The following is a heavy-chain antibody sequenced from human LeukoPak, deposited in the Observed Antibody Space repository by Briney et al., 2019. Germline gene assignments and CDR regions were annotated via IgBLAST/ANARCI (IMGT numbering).Heavy chain of an antibody. J-gene: IGHJ4*02. V-gene: IGHV1-18*01. D-gene: IGHD3-22*01. CDR1: GYTFTSSG. Sequence: GASVKVSCKASGYTFTSSGISWVRQAPGQGLEWMGWISAYNGNTDTSTSTAYMELRSLRSDDTAVYYCARETYYYDSSGYYYFDCWGQGTLVTVSS. CDR3: ARETYYYDSSGYYYFDC. CDR2: ISAYNGN.